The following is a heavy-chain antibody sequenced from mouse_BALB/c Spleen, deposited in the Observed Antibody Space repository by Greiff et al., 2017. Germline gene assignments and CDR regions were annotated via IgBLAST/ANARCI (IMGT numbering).Heavy chain of an antibody. D-gene: IGHD1-1*01. J-gene: IGHJ2*01. Sequence: VQLQESGPGLVAPSQSLSITCTVSGFSLTGYGVNWVRQPPGKGLEWLGMIWGDGSTDYNSALKSRLSISKDNSKSQVFLKMNSLQTDDTARYYCARDGSTVRGYYFDYWGQGTTLTVSS. CDR3: ARDGSTVRGYYFDY. CDR2: IWGDGST. V-gene: IGHV2-6-7*01. CDR1: GFSLTGYG.